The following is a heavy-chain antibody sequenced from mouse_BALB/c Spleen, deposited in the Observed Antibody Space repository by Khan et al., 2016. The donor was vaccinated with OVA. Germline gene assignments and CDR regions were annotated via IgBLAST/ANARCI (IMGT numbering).Heavy chain of an antibody. V-gene: IGHV1S81*02. CDR1: GYTFTSYY. CDR3: TRSGWAAFAY. D-gene: IGHD1-1*02. J-gene: IGHJ3*01. CDR2: INPNNGVT. Sequence: QVRLQQPGAELVKPGASVKLSCKASGYTFTSYYMYWVKQRPGQGLEWIGGINPNNGVTDFNEKFKSKATLTVDKSSSTAYMQLSSLTSADSAVYYCTRSGWAAFAYWGQGTLVTVSA.